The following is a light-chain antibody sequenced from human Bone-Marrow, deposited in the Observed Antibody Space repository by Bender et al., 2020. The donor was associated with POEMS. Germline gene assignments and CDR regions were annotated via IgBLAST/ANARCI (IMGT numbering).Light chain of an antibody. Sequence: QSVLTQPPSVSGAPGQRVTISCTGSSSNIGTGYDVHWYQQLPGAAPKLLIFANNNRPSGVPDRFSGSKSGTSASLAITGLQAEDEAEYYCQSYDSSLSGPWVFGGGTKLTVL. J-gene: IGLJ3*02. CDR2: ANN. V-gene: IGLV1-40*01. CDR3: QSYDSSLSGPWV. CDR1: SSNIGTGYD.